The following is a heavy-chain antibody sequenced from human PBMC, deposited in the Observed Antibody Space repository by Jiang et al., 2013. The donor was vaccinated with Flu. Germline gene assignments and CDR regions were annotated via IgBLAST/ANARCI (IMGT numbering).Heavy chain of an antibody. D-gene: IGHD4-23*01. CDR2: TYYRSKWYN. J-gene: IGHJ4*02. Sequence: RQSPSRGLEWLGRTYYRSKWYNDYAVSVKSRITINPDTSKNQFSLQLNSVTPEDTAVYYCATNGGHGYYFDYWGQGTLVTVSS. CDR3: ATNGGHGYYFDY. V-gene: IGHV6-1*01.